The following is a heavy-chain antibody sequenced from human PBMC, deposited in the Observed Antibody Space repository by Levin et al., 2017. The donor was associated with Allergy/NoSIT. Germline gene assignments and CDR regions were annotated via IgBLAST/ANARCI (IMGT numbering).Heavy chain of an antibody. CDR1: DFTFSNAW. D-gene: IGHD4-23*01. CDR2: IKSKIDGGTT. CDR3: TPTAVVTPGWFDP. V-gene: IGHV3-15*07. J-gene: IGHJ5*02. Sequence: PGGSLRLSCAASDFTFSNAWMNWVRQAPGKGLEWVGRIKSKIDGGTTDYAAPVKGRFTISRDDSKNTLYLQMNSLKTEDTAVYYCTPTAVVTPGWFDPWGQGTLVTVSS.